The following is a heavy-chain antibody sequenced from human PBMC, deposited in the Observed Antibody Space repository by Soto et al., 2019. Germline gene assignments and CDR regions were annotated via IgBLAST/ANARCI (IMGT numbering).Heavy chain of an antibody. CDR1: GFSLSDSRLG. V-gene: IGHV2-26*01. J-gene: IGHJ5*02. CDR2: IFSDDDR. D-gene: IGHD2-15*01. Sequence: QVTLKESGPVLLRPTETLTLTCTVSGFSLSDSRLGVGWIRQPPGKALEWVAHIFSDDDRSYSPSLRSRLTISKDPSISQVVLTLTNVDPADTATYYSVRIDVTRDWLYSFEHWGRGTPVTVSP. CDR3: VRIDVTRDWLYSFEH.